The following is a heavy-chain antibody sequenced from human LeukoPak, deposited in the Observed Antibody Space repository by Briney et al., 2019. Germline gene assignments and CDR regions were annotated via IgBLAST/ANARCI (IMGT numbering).Heavy chain of an antibody. CDR1: GFTVSSNY. Sequence: GGSLRLSCAASGFTVSSNYMSWVRQAPGEGLEWVSVIYSGGSTYYADSVKGRFTISRDNSKNTLYLQMNSLRAEDTAVYYCARAQKAAAGRFDYWGQGTLVTVSS. V-gene: IGHV3-53*01. CDR3: ARAQKAAAGRFDY. D-gene: IGHD6-13*01. J-gene: IGHJ4*02. CDR2: IYSGGST.